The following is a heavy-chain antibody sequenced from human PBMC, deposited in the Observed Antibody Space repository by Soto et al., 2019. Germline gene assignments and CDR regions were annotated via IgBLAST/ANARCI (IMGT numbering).Heavy chain of an antibody. V-gene: IGHV1-2*04. CDR1: GYTFTSYA. J-gene: IGHJ4*02. CDR3: ARASSTVTFFDY. Sequence: ASVKVSCKASGYTFTSYAMHWVRQAPGQRLEWMGWINPNSGGTNYAQKFQGWVTMTRDTSISTAYMELSRLKSDDTAVYYCARASSTVTFFDYWGQGTLVTVSS. D-gene: IGHD4-17*01. CDR2: INPNSGGT.